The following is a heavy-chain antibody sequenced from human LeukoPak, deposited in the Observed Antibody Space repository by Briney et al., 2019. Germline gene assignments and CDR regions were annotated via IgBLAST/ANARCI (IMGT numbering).Heavy chain of an antibody. D-gene: IGHD6-6*01. CDR2: IYTSGST. J-gene: IGHJ4*02. CDR3: ARARYSSSKYYFDY. CDR1: GGSISSGSYY. Sequence: SQTLSLTCTVSGGSISSGSYYWSWIRQPAGKGLEWIGRIYTSGSTNYNPSLKSRVTISVDTSKNQFSLKLSSVTAADTAVYYCARARYSSSKYYFDYWGQGTLVTVSS. V-gene: IGHV4-61*02.